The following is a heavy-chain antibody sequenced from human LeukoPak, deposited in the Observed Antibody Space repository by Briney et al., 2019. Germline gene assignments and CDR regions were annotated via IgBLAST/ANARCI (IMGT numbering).Heavy chain of an antibody. CDR1: GFTFDDYA. CDR2: ISWNSGSI. D-gene: IGHD1-26*01. CDR3: AKDKQWELRAFDI. Sequence: GGSLRLSCAASGFTFDDYAMHWVRQAPGTGLEWVSGISWNSGSIGYADSVKGRFTISRDNAKNSLYLQMNSLRAEDTALYYCAKDKQWELRAFDIWGQGTMVTVSS. J-gene: IGHJ3*02. V-gene: IGHV3-9*01.